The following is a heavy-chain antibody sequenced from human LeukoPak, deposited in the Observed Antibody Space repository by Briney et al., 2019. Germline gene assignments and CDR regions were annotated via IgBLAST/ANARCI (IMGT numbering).Heavy chain of an antibody. Sequence: SDTLSLTCTVSGRSISRSSYYWGWIRQPPGKGLEWIGSLYYSGSTYYNPSLKSRVTILLDTSKNQFSLKLNSVTAADTAVYYCAREKDYYDRSVPDWGQGTLVTVSS. V-gene: IGHV4-39*07. CDR1: GRSISRSSYY. CDR3: AREKDYYDRSVPD. D-gene: IGHD3-22*01. CDR2: LYYSGST. J-gene: IGHJ4*02.